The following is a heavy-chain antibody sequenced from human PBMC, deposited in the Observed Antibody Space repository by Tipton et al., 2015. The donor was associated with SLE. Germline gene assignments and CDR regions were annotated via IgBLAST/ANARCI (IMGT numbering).Heavy chain of an antibody. CDR2: IYYDGCT. CDR3: ATARNIFDTFDI. D-gene: IGHD2/OR15-2a*01. CDR1: GGSISSSRSS. J-gene: IGHJ3*02. Sequence: LRLSCTVSGGSISSSRSSWGGIRQPPGKGLGWIGIIYYDGCTYYNPSLKRRVPISVDTSKNQFSLRLSSVTAADTAVYYCATARNIFDTFDIWAQGTMVTVSS. V-gene: IGHV4-39*01.